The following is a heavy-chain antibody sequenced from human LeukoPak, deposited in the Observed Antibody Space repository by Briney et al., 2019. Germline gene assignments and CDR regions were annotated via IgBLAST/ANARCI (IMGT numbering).Heavy chain of an antibody. D-gene: IGHD4/OR15-4a*01. V-gene: IGHV4-39*01. J-gene: IGHJ4*02. CDR2: IYYSGST. CDR1: GGSIRSSSYY. Sequence: SETLSLTCTVPGGSIRSSSYYWGWIRQPPGKGLEWIGSIYYSGSTYYNPSLKSRVTISVDTSKNQFSLNLNSVTAADTAVYYCARQRWGDYGRVDYWGQGTLVTVSS. CDR3: ARQRWGDYGRVDY.